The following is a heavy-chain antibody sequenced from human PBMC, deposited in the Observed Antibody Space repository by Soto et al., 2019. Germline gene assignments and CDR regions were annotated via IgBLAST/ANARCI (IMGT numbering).Heavy chain of an antibody. Sequence: GGSLRLSCAASGLTFSSYGMSWVRQAPGKGLEWVSGISGSGGNTYYADSVKGRFTISRDNSKDTLYLQMNSLRAEDTAIYYCAGAMVRAVTHFYYFDYWGQGTLVTVSS. CDR2: ISGSGGNT. V-gene: IGHV3-23*01. CDR1: GLTFSSYG. D-gene: IGHD3-10*01. CDR3: AGAMVRAVTHFYYFDY. J-gene: IGHJ4*02.